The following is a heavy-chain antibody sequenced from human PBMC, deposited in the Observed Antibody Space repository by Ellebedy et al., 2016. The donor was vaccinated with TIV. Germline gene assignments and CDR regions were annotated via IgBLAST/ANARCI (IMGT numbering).Heavy chain of an antibody. CDR3: AGRGVVVPAAYYYFYYMDV. D-gene: IGHD2-2*01. V-gene: IGHV3-48*01. CDR2: ISSSSSTI. J-gene: IGHJ6*03. Sequence: GGSLRLXCAASGFTFSSHSMNWVRQAPGKGLEWVSYISSSSSTIFYADSVKGRFTISRDNAKNSLYLQMHSLRAEDTAVYYCAGRGVVVPAAYYYFYYMDVWGKGTTVTVS. CDR1: GFTFSSHS.